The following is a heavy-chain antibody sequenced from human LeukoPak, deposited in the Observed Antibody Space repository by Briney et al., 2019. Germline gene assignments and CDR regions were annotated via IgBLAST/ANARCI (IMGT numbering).Heavy chain of an antibody. CDR2: INSDGSST. CDR3: AKDPRYYDILTGYSETGY. D-gene: IGHD3-9*01. J-gene: IGHJ4*02. V-gene: IGHV3-74*01. CDR1: GFTFSSYW. Sequence: PGGSLRLSCAASGFTFSSYWMHWVRQAPGKGLVWVSRINSDGSSTSYADSVKGRFTISRDNSKNTLYLQMNSLRAEDTAVYYCAKDPRYYDILTGYSETGYWGQGTLVTVSS.